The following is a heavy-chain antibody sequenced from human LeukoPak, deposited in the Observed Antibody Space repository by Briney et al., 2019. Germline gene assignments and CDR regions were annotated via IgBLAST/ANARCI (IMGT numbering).Heavy chain of an antibody. V-gene: IGHV3-30-3*01. CDR3: ARDYSSSWYFDAFDI. Sequence: GGSLRLSCAASGFTFSSYAMHWVRQAPGKGLGWVAVISYDGSNKYYADSVKGRFTISRDNSKNTLYLQMNSLRAEDTAVYYCARDYSSSWYFDAFDIWGQGTMVTVSS. D-gene: IGHD6-13*01. CDR1: GFTFSSYA. J-gene: IGHJ3*02. CDR2: ISYDGSNK.